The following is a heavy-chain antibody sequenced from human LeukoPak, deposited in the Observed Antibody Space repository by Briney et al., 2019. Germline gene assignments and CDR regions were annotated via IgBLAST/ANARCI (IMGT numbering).Heavy chain of an antibody. V-gene: IGHV4-34*01. CDR2: INHSGST. CDR1: GGSFSGYY. J-gene: IGHJ5*02. CDR3: ARVPGRVPAAIFRRYWFDP. D-gene: IGHD2-2*01. Sequence: SETLSLTCAVYGGSFSGYYWSWIRQPPGKGLEWIGEINHSGSTNYNPSLKSRVTISVDTSKNQFSLKLSSVTAADTAVYYCARVPGRVPAAIFRRYWFDPWGQGTLVTVSS.